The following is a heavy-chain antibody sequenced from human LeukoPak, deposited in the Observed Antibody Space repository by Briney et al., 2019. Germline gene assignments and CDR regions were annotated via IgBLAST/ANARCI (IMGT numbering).Heavy chain of an antibody. Sequence: GGSLRLSCAASGFTFSNYAMNWVRQAPGKGPEWVSYIRGGGAVTHYADSVKGRFIISRDNSNNILYLQMSSLRAEDTAVYYCAKCEDSYGNDALDIWDQGTMVTVSS. D-gene: IGHD5-18*01. CDR3: AKCEDSYGNDALDI. V-gene: IGHV3-23*01. CDR1: GFTFSNYA. J-gene: IGHJ3*02. CDR2: IRGGGAVT.